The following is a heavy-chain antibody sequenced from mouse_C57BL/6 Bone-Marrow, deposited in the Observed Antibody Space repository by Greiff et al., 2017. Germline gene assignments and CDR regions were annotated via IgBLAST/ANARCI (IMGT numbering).Heavy chain of an antibody. CDR2: IHPNSGST. CDR3: ARDYGSSFYRYFDV. CDR1: GYTFTSYW. J-gene: IGHJ1*03. D-gene: IGHD1-1*01. Sequence: QVQLQQPGAELVKPGASVKLSCKASGYTFTSYWMHWVKQRPGQGLEWIGMIHPNSGSTNYNEKFKSKATLTVDKSSSTAYMQLSSLTSEDSAVYYCARDYGSSFYRYFDVWGTGTTVTVSS. V-gene: IGHV1-64*01.